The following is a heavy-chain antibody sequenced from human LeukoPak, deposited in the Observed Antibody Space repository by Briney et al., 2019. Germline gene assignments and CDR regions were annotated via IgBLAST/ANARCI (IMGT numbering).Heavy chain of an antibody. Sequence: GGSLRLSCAASGFTFSNYAMSWVRQAPGKGREGVSAIINSGGNTYYADSGKGRFTIPRHNYKNTLHLQMNRLSAEDTAVYYCAKEYNSQWGYLDVWGKGTTVSVSS. CDR1: GFTFSNYA. CDR2: IINSGGNT. CDR3: AKEYNSQWGYLDV. D-gene: IGHD6-13*01. J-gene: IGHJ6*03. V-gene: IGHV3-23*01.